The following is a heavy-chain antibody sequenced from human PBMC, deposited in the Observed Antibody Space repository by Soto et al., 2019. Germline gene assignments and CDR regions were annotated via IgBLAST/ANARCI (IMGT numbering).Heavy chain of an antibody. CDR1: GGTFSSYA. D-gene: IGHD6-6*01. J-gene: IGHJ3*02. Sequence: SVKVSCKASGGTFSSYAISWVRQAPGQGLEWMGGIIPIFGTANYAQKFQGRVTITADKSTSTAYMELSSLRSEDTAVYYCARDASKAGTFDAFDIWGQGTMVTVSS. V-gene: IGHV1-69*06. CDR2: IIPIFGTA. CDR3: ARDASKAGTFDAFDI.